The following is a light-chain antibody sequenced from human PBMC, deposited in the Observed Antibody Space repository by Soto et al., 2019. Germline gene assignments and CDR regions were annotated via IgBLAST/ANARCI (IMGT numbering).Light chain of an antibody. Sequence: ILMTQSPATVSVSPGESATLSCRASQNIYYNVAWYQHRPGRAPRLLIYRASTRAPGVPARFSGSGSGTEFTLTISSLQPEDSTVYSCLQYHNLWAFGQGTKVDIK. CDR2: RAS. J-gene: IGKJ1*01. CDR3: LQYHNLWA. CDR1: QNIYYN. V-gene: IGKV3-15*01.